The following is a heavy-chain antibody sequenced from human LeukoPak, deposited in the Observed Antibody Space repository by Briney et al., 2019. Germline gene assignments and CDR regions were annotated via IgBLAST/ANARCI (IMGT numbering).Heavy chain of an antibody. V-gene: IGHV3-48*01. J-gene: IGHJ4*02. Sequence: QPGGSLRLSCATSGFTFSSYSMNWVSQAPGKGLEWVSYISTGSTNIKQADSVKGRFTISRDNAKNSLYLQMNSLRAEDTAVYYCARDLDWAFDYWGQGILVTVSS. CDR3: ARDLDWAFDY. D-gene: IGHD3-9*01. CDR2: ISTGSTNI. CDR1: GFTFSSYS.